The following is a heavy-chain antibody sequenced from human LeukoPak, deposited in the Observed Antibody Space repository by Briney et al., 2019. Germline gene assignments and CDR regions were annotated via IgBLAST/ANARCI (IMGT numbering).Heavy chain of an antibody. CDR1: GFNFSSYW. V-gene: IGHV3-7*03. D-gene: IGHD1-26*01. J-gene: IGHJ4*02. CDR3: ARSGYSHSWDY. Sequence: GGSLRLSCAASGFNFSSYWMSWVRQAPGKGLEWVANIKEDGGEIHFVDSMKGRFTISRDNAKNSLYLQMNSLRGDDTAVYYCARSGYSHSWDYWGQGTLVIVSS. CDR2: IKEDGGEI.